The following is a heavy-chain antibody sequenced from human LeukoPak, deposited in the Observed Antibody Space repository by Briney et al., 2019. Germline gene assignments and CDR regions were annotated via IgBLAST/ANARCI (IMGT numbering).Heavy chain of an antibody. Sequence: PGGSLRLSCAASGFTVSSNYMSWVRQAPGKGLEWVSVIYSGGSTYYADSVKGRFTISRDNSKNTLYLQMNSLRAEDTAVYYCARGRGDSSSWYSAYYYYYYMDVWGKGTTVTISS. J-gene: IGHJ6*03. D-gene: IGHD6-13*01. V-gene: IGHV3-53*01. CDR1: GFTVSSNY. CDR3: ARGRGDSSSWYSAYYYYYYMDV. CDR2: IYSGGST.